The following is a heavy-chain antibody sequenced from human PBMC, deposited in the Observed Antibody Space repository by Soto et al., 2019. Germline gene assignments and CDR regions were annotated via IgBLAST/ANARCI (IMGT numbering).Heavy chain of an antibody. Sequence: TLSLTCAVYGGSFSGYYWSWIRQPPGKGLEWIGEINHSGSTNYNPSLKSRVTISVDTSKNQFSLKLSSVTAADTAVYYCARIAVGPSNTFYYYYGMHVWGQGTTVTVSS. CDR2: INHSGST. CDR1: GGSFSGYY. J-gene: IGHJ6*02. D-gene: IGHD6-19*01. CDR3: ARIAVGPSNTFYYYYGMHV. V-gene: IGHV4-34*01.